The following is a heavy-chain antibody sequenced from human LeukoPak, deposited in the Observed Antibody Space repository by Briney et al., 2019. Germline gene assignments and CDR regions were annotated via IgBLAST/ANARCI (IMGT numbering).Heavy chain of an antibody. V-gene: IGHV4-38-2*02. J-gene: IGHJ4*02. CDR3: AREWELRRYFDY. CDR1: GYSISSGYY. Sequence: SETLSFTCTVSGYSISSGYYWGWIRQPPGKGLEWIGSIYHSGSTYYNPSLKSRVTISVDTSKNQFSLKLSSVTAADTAVYYCAREWELRRYFDYWGQGTLVTVSS. D-gene: IGHD1-26*01. CDR2: IYHSGST.